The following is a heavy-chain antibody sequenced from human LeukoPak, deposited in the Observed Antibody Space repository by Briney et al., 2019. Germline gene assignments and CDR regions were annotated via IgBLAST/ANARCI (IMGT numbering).Heavy chain of an antibody. J-gene: IGHJ4*02. CDR2: ISAYNGNT. CDR1: GYTFTSYG. V-gene: IGHV1-18*01. Sequence: GPVKVSCKASGYTFTSYGISWVRQAPGQGLEWMGWISAYNGNTNYAQKLQGRVTMTTDTSTSTAYMELRSLRSDDTAVYYCARDLGPTTVTTIDYWGQGTLVTVSS. D-gene: IGHD4-17*01. CDR3: ARDLGPTTVTTIDY.